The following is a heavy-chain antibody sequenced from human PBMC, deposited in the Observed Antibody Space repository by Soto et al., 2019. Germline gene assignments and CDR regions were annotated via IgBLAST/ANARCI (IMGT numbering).Heavy chain of an antibody. CDR2: ISGSSNYI. V-gene: IGHV3-21*01. D-gene: IGHD1-1*01. CDR1: GFSFNFYN. J-gene: IGHJ4*02. Sequence: EVQLVESGGGLVKPGGSLRLSCAASGFSFNFYNMNWVRQAPGKGLEWVSSISGSSNYIFHADSVKGRFTISRDNAKNSLYLQMNSLRAEDTAVYYCANGNINPFDHWGQGTLVTVSS. CDR3: ANGNINPFDH.